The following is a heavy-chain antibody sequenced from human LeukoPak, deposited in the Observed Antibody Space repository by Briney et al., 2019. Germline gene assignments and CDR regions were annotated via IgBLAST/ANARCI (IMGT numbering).Heavy chain of an antibody. D-gene: IGHD2-21*01. Sequence: PGRSLRLSCSASGLTFGDYLISWVRQAPGKGLEWVGLIRSKPYGGTTEYAASVKGRFTISRDDSKTIAYLQMNSLKTEDTALYYCSARLVASQRVFGYWGQGTLVTVSS. CDR2: IRSKPYGGTT. CDR3: SARLVASQRVFGY. V-gene: IGHV3-49*04. CDR1: GLTFGDYL. J-gene: IGHJ4*02.